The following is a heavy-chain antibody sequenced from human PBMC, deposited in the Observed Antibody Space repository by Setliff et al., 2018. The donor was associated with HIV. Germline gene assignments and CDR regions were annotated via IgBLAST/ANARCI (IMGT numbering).Heavy chain of an antibody. V-gene: IGHV6-1*01. D-gene: IGHD3-22*01. Sequence: SQTLSLTCAISGDSVSSNSAAWNWIRQSPSRGLEWLGRTYYRSKRYNDYAGSVKSRITINPDTSKNQFSLQLNSVTPEDTAVYYCARTRGLGYYDSSGNAFDIWGQGTMVTVSS. CDR2: TYYRSKRYN. CDR3: ARTRGLGYYDSSGNAFDI. J-gene: IGHJ3*02. CDR1: GDSVSSNSAA.